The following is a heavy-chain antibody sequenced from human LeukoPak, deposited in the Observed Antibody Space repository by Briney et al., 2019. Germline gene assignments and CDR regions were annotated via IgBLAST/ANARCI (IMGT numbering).Heavy chain of an antibody. CDR2: ISHIGST. V-gene: IGHV4-59*11. CDR1: GASISGHY. CDR3: ARDRISINALDM. J-gene: IGHJ3*02. Sequence: SETLSLTCTVSGASISGHYLTWLQQPPGKGLEWIGYISHIGSTNYNPSLKSRVTISVDTSKNQFSLKLTSVTAADTAVYYCARDRISINALDMWGQGTMVTVSS. D-gene: IGHD1-14*01.